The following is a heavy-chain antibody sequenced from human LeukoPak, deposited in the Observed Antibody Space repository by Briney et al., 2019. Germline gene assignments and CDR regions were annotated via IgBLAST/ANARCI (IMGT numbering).Heavy chain of an antibody. D-gene: IGHD3-16*01. CDR1: GFTFSSYA. CDR2: ISYDGSYK. CDR3: ARTAYIGDFDY. Sequence: GGSLRLSCAASGFTFSSYAMHWVRQAPGKGLEWVAVISYDGSYKYYADSVKGRFTISRDNSKNTLYLQMNSLRAEDTAVYYCARTAYIGDFDYWGQGTLVTVSS. J-gene: IGHJ4*02. V-gene: IGHV3-30-3*01.